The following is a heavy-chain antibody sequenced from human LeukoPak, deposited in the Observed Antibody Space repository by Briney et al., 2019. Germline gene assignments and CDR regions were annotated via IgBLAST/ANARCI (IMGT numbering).Heavy chain of an antibody. J-gene: IGHJ4*02. CDR2: ISGSGGST. D-gene: IGHD6-13*01. Sequence: GGSLRLSCAASGFTFSSCAMSWVRQAPGKGLEWVSVISGSGGSTYYADSVKGRFTISRDNSKNTLYLQMNSLRAEDTAVYYCAKLPRDIAAAGAFDYWGQGTLVTVSS. CDR1: GFTFSSCA. V-gene: IGHV3-23*01. CDR3: AKLPRDIAAAGAFDY.